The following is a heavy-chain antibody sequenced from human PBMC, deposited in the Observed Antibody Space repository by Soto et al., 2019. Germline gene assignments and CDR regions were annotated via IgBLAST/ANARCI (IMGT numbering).Heavy chain of an antibody. CDR2: FYYSGST. CDR3: ARHQTAGTTYDY. V-gene: IGHV4-39*01. D-gene: IGHD1-1*01. J-gene: IGHJ4*02. CDR1: GGSISSSYY. Sequence: SETLSRTCTVSGGSISSSYYWGWIRQPPGKGLEWIGSFYYSGSTYYNPSLKSRVTISVDTSKNQFSLKLRSVAAADTAVYYCARHQTAGTTYDYWGQGTLVTVS.